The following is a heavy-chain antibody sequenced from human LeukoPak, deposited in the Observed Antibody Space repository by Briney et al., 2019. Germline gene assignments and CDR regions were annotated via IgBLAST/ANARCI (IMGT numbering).Heavy chain of an antibody. CDR1: GFTFSIHG. J-gene: IGHJ4*02. D-gene: IGHD5-12*01. CDR2: IGGSSIGHST. CDR3: ARDSGWLRYHD. Sequence: GGSLRLSCVGSGFTFSIHGMNWVRQAPGKGLEWVSGIGGSSIGHSTHYADSVKGRFTISRDNSKNMVYLQMDSLRAEDTPLYYCARDSGWLRYHDWGQGALVTVSS. V-gene: IGHV3-23*01.